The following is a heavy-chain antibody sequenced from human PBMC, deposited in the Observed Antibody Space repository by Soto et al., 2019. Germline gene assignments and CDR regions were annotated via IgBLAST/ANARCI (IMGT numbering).Heavy chain of an antibody. CDR1: GFTFSSYD. V-gene: IGHV3-13*04. D-gene: IGHD3-22*01. CDR2: IATAGDT. CDR3: ARGNMYYYHSSGPNPPFDY. J-gene: IGHJ4*02. Sequence: GGSLRLSCASSGFTFSSYDMHWVRQVTGKGLEWVSGIATAGDTYYAGSVKGRFTISRDNAKDSLYLQMNSLRVGDTAVYYCARGNMYYYHSSGPNPPFDYWGQGTLVTVS.